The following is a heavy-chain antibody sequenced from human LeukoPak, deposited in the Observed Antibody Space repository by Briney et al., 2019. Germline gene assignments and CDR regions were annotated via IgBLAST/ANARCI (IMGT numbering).Heavy chain of an antibody. J-gene: IGHJ4*02. CDR2: ISGSGGST. CDR1: GLTFSSYA. V-gene: IGHV3-23*01. Sequence: GGSLRLSCAASGLTFSSYAMSWVRQAPGKGLEWVSAISGSGGSTYYADSVKGRFTISRDNSKNTLYLQMNSLRAEDTAVYYCAKDRGIFGVVPFDYWGQGTLVTVSS. D-gene: IGHD3-3*01. CDR3: AKDRGIFGVVPFDY.